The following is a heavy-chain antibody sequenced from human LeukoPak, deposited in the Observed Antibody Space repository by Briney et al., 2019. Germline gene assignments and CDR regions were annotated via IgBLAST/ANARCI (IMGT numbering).Heavy chain of an antibody. V-gene: IGHV3-74*01. CDR2: INSDGSST. J-gene: IGHJ3*02. Sequence: PGGSLRLSCAASGFTFSNYWMHWVRQAPGKGLVGVSLINSDGSSTIYADSVKGRFTISRDNAKNTLYLQMNSLGAEDTAVYYCARGLTIFGVVNDAFDIWGQGTMVTVSS. D-gene: IGHD3-3*01. CDR3: ARGLTIFGVVNDAFDI. CDR1: GFTFSNYW.